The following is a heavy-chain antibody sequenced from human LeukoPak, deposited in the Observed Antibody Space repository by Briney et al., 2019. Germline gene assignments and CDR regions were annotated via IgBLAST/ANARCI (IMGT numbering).Heavy chain of an antibody. CDR3: ARAPDYYDSSGYFNWFDP. CDR2: ISSSSSYI. D-gene: IGHD3-22*01. CDR1: GFTFSSYS. J-gene: IGHJ5*02. Sequence: PGGSLRLSCAASGFTFSSYSMNWVRQAPGKGLEWVSSISSSSSYIYYADSVKGRFTISRDNAKNSLYLQMTSLRAEDTAVYYCARAPDYYDSSGYFNWFDPWGQGTLVTVSS. V-gene: IGHV3-21*01.